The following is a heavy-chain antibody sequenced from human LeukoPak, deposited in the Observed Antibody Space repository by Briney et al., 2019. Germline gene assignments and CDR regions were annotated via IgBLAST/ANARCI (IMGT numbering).Heavy chain of an antibody. V-gene: IGHV3-48*03. Sequence: GGSLRLSCVAFRFTFSSYEMNWVRQAPGKGLEWVSYISSGDSTMYYADSVKGRFTISRDNAKNSLYLQMNSLRAEDTAVYYCARGRYCTSNSCSPRGYYFDYWGQGTLVTVSS. J-gene: IGHJ4*02. CDR2: ISSGDSTM. CDR1: RFTFSSYE. D-gene: IGHD2-2*01. CDR3: ARGRYCTSNSCSPRGYYFDY.